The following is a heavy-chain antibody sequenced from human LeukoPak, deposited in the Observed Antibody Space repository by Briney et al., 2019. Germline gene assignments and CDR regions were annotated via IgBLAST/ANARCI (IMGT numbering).Heavy chain of an antibody. D-gene: IGHD3-10*01. J-gene: IGHJ4*02. V-gene: IGHV5-10-1*01. CDR2: IDPSDSYT. CDR1: GYSFTSYW. Sequence: GESLRISCKGSGYSFTSYWISWVHQMPGKGLEWMGRIDPSDSYTNYSPSFQGHVTISADKSISTAYLQWSSLKASDTAMYYCAREISGHYGSGSSLPDYWGQGTLVTVSS. CDR3: AREISGHYGSGSSLPDY.